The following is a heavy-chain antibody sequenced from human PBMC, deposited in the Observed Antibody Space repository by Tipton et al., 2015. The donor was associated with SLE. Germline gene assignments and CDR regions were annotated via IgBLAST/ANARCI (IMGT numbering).Heavy chain of an antibody. J-gene: IGHJ6*02. CDR2: ISYDGSNK. CDR3: AGRIGGYYGMDV. D-gene: IGHD2-15*01. Sequence: SLRLSCAASGFTFSIYDMHWVRQAPGKGLEWVAVISYDGSNKYYADSVKGRFTISRDNSKNTLYLQMNSLRAEDTAVYYCAGRIGGYYGMDVWGQGTTVTVSS. V-gene: IGHV3-30*04. CDR1: GFTFSIYD.